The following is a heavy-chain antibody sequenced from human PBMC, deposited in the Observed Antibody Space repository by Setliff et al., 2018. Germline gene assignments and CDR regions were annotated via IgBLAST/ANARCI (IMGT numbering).Heavy chain of an antibody. CDR3: STGPRDSRNYLNWIGH. CDR1: GFTFSDYW. D-gene: IGHD3-22*01. V-gene: IGHV3-15*01. CDR2: IKSKSEGEAR. Sequence: PGGSLRLSCAASGFTFSDYWMTWVRQSPGKGLEWVGRIKSKSEGEARDYAAPVKGRFTISRDDSKQIVYLQMNSLKIEDTAVYYCSTGPRDSRNYLNWIGHWGQGALVTVSS. J-gene: IGHJ5*02.